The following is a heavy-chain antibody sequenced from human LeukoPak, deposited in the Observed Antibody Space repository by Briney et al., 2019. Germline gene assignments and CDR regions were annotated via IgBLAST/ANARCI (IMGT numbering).Heavy chain of an antibody. Sequence: GASVKVSCKASGYSFVLYGISWVRQAPGEGPEWMGWISGSTGDTNYAQKFQGRVTMTRDMATSTDYLEVSSLRSEDTAVYYCARDNSLRDTAWWFDPWGQGTLVTVSS. J-gene: IGHJ5*02. V-gene: IGHV1-18*01. CDR1: GYSFVLYG. CDR2: ISGSTGDT. D-gene: IGHD5-24*01. CDR3: ARDNSLRDTAWWFDP.